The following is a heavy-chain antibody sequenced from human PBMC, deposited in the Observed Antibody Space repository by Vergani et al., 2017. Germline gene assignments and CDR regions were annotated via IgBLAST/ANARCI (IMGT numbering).Heavy chain of an antibody. Sequence: QLQESGPGLVKPSQTLSLTCSVSRASIRSSNYYWGWIRQLPGKGLEWSASIYFRGSTYYNPSLKSRVTISVDTSKNQFSLKLSSVPAADTAVYFCARHSTEEWLVKLGWIDPWGQGILVTVSS. CDR2: IYFRGST. CDR3: ARHSTEEWLVKLGWIDP. CDR1: RASIRSSNYY. V-gene: IGHV4-39*01. J-gene: IGHJ5*02. D-gene: IGHD6-19*01.